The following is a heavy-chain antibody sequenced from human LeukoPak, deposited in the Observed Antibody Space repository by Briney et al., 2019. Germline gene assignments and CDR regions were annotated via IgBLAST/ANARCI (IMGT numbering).Heavy chain of an antibody. J-gene: IGHJ4*02. CDR2: ISAYNGNT. V-gene: IGHV1-18*01. D-gene: IGHD3-22*01. CDR3: ARGDYYDSSGRFDY. Sequence: XXISAYNGNTNYAQKLQGRVTMTTDTSTSTAYMELRSLRSDDTAVYYCARGDYYDSSGRFDYWGQGTLVTVSS.